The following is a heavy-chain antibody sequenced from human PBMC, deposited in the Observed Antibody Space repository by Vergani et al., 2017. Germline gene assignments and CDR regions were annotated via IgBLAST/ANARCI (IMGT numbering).Heavy chain of an antibody. CDR3: ASNTYWSGNGEDH. V-gene: IGHV1-69*01. CDR1: GGSFKNYA. CDR2: IIPTFWTA. D-gene: IGHD3-3*01. Sequence: QVQLVQSGAEVTKPGSSLILSCKASGGSFKNYAFSLVRQAPGQGLEWLGGIIPTFWTATYAQRFQGRVTITADESTSTAYMDLTSLRLEDTAVYYCASNTYWSGNGEDHWGQGTLITVSS. J-gene: IGHJ4*02.